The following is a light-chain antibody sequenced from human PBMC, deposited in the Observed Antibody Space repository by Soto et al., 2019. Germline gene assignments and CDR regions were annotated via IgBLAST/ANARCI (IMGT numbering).Light chain of an antibody. V-gene: IGKV3-20*01. CDR1: QSVTSSF. Sequence: EIVLTQSPGTLSLSPGERATLSCRASQSVTSSFLAWYQQKPGQAPRLLIYGASTRATGIPDRFSGSASGTDFTLTISRLEPEDFAVYYCQHYGSSLFTFGPGTKVDI. J-gene: IGKJ3*01. CDR2: GAS. CDR3: QHYGSSLFT.